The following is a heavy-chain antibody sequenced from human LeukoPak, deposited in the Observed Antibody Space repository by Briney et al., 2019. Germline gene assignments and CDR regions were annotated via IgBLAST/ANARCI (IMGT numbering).Heavy chain of an antibody. D-gene: IGHD6-19*01. Sequence: GGTLRLSCAASGFTFSSYGMSWVRQAPGKGLEWVSGISGSGDSIYYADSVKGRFTISRDNSKNTLYLQMNSLRAEDTAVYYCARDPSFVIAVSFDYWGQGTLVTVS. CDR3: ARDPSFVIAVSFDY. CDR1: GFTFSSYG. CDR2: ISGSGDSI. V-gene: IGHV3-23*01. J-gene: IGHJ4*02.